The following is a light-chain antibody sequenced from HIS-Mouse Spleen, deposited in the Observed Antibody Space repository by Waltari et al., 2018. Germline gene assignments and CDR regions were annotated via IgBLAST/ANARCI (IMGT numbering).Light chain of an antibody. CDR2: RNN. J-gene: IGLJ3*02. CDR3: AAWDDSLSGWV. V-gene: IGLV1-47*01. CDR1: SSNIGSNY. Sequence: QSVLTQPPSASGTPGQRVTISCSGSSSNIGSNYVYWYQQRPGTAPKPLIYRNNRRPSGVPDRFPGSKSGTSASLAISGLRSEDEADYYCAAWDDSLSGWVFGGGTKLTVL.